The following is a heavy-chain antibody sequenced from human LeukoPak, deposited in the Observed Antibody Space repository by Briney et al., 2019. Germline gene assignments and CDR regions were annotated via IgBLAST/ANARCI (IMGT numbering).Heavy chain of an antibody. V-gene: IGHV3-7*01. Sequence: GGSLRLSCAASGFSISTYWMNWVRQAPGKGLESVANTKYDGSEKSYVDSVKGRFTISRDNAKNSLYLQMNSLRAEDTAVYYCAKDPRKKDILTGFYKGNRGDSWFDPWGQGTLVTVSS. CDR3: AKDPRKKDILTGFYKGNRGDSWFDP. J-gene: IGHJ5*02. CDR2: TKYDGSEK. CDR1: GFSISTYW. D-gene: IGHD3-9*01.